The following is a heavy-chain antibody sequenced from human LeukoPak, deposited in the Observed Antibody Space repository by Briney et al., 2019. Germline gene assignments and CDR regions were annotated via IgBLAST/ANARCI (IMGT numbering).Heavy chain of an antibody. J-gene: IGHJ3*02. CDR1: GGSISSGSYY. Sequence: SQTLSLTCTVSGGSISSGSYYWSWIRQPPGKGLEWIGYIYYSGSTNYNPSLKSRVTISVDTSKNQFSLKLSSVTAADTAVYYCARDLSGFWSGYYLSGAFDIWGQGTMVTVSS. D-gene: IGHD3-3*01. CDR3: ARDLSGFWSGYYLSGAFDI. V-gene: IGHV4-61*01. CDR2: IYYSGST.